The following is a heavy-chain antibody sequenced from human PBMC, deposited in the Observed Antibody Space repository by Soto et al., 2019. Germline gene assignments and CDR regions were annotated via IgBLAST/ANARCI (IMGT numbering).Heavy chain of an antibody. J-gene: IGHJ4*02. CDR3: ARAPGNERLDY. D-gene: IGHD1-1*01. V-gene: IGHV4-31*03. Sequence: QVQLQESGPGLVKPSQTLSLTCTVSGAYVNTGGYYWSCVRQYPGKGLEWIGYIYHSGDTYYNPSLKSRLTISVDTSKNHFSLSLSSVTVADTAVYYCARAPGNERLDYWGQGTLVIVSS. CDR2: IYHSGDT. CDR1: GAYVNTGGYY.